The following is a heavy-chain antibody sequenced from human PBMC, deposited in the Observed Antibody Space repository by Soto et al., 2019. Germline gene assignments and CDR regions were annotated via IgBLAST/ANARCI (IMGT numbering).Heavy chain of an antibody. CDR3: ARDVGATGD. D-gene: IGHD1-26*01. V-gene: IGHV1-3*01. Sequence: QVQLVQSGAEVKKPGASVKVSCKASGYTFTSYAMHWVRQAPGQRLEWMGWINAGNGNTKYSQKFQGRVTITRDTYASTAYMGLSSLRAADTAVYYCARDVGATGDWGQGHLVTVSS. CDR1: GYTFTSYA. CDR2: INAGNGNT. J-gene: IGHJ4*02.